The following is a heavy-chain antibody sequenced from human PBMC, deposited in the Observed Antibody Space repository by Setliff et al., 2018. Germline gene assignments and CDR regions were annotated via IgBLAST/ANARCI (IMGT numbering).Heavy chain of an antibody. Sequence: GASVKVSCKASGYTFSDYGITWVRQAPGQGLEWIGWISIYTGNAYYAHKLQGRVTMTTDTSTDTAYLELRSLRSDDTAVYYCSRLVRYCTTTSCQRLSGDEYWGQGTVVTVSS. CDR1: GYTFSDYG. D-gene: IGHD2-2*01. CDR3: SRLVRYCTTTSCQRLSGDEY. V-gene: IGHV1-18*01. J-gene: IGHJ4*02. CDR2: ISIYTGNA.